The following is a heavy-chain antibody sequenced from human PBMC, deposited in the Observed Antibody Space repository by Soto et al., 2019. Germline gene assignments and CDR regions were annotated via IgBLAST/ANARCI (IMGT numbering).Heavy chain of an antibody. CDR1: GYTFTSYG. CDR3: ARDLAAGDH. V-gene: IGHV1-3*04. D-gene: IGHD6-13*01. Sequence: QVDLVQSGAEVKEPGASVRISCEASGYTFTSYGIHWVRQAPGQRLEWMGWINTGSSNTRYSPEFQARVTLTMDTSTTTVYMELSGLRAEDTAIFYCARDLAAGDHWGQGTLVTVSS. J-gene: IGHJ4*02. CDR2: INTGSSNT.